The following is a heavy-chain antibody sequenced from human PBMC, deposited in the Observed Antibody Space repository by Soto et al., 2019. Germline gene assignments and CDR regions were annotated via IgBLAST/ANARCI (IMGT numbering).Heavy chain of an antibody. Sequence: QVQLVQSGAEVKEPGDSVMVSCEASGYTFTAYHIHWVRQAPGQGLEWMGWINPKFGDTTYAQDFQGRVSMTRDMSISTVYMELSRLTSDDTAIYYCARNMNYYYGRGSGNGHGVWGQGTTVTVFS. CDR2: INPKFGDT. D-gene: IGHD3-10*02. V-gene: IGHV1-2*02. J-gene: IGHJ6*02. CDR1: GYTFTAYH. CDR3: ARNMNYYYGRGSGNGHGV.